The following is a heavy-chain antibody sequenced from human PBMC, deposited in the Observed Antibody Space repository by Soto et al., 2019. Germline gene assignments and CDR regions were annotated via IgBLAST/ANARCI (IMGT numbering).Heavy chain of an antibody. D-gene: IGHD1-1*01. J-gene: IGHJ4*02. Sequence: QVQLVESGGGVVQPGRSLRLSCAASGFTFSSYGMHWVRQAPGKGLEWVAVIWYDGSNKYYADSVKGRFTISRDNSKNTLYLQMNSLRAEDPAVYYCARETYNWNDGFDYWGQGTLVTVSS. CDR2: IWYDGSNK. CDR1: GFTFSSYG. CDR3: ARETYNWNDGFDY. V-gene: IGHV3-33*01.